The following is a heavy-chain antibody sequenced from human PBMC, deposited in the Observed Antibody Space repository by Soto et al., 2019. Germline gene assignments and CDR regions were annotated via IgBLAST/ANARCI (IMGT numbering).Heavy chain of an antibody. V-gene: IGHV4-34*01. CDR3: SRGGQRVIGSSYVGFDS. Sequence: ETLSLTCAVYGGSFSGYYWIWIRQPPVNGLDFIGEVNHILSTNYNPSLKSRITISLYTSKNHFSLKLTSFTAAYTAVYYCSRGGQRVIGSSYVGFDSWGQGTLVTVSS. J-gene: IGHJ4*02. D-gene: IGHD6-6*01. CDR2: VNHILST. CDR1: GGSFSGYY.